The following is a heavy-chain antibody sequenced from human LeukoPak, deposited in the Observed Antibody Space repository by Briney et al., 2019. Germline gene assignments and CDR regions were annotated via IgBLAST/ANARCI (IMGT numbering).Heavy chain of an antibody. Sequence: SQTLSLTCAVSGGSISSGGYSWSWIRQPPEKGLEWVGYIYHSGSTYYNPSLKSRVTISVDTSKNQFSLKLSSVTAADTAVYYCARHAGTHYPPPYFDYWGQGTLVTVSS. CDR2: IYHSGST. D-gene: IGHD1-26*01. V-gene: IGHV4-30-2*01. CDR1: GGSISSGGYS. CDR3: ARHAGTHYPPPYFDY. J-gene: IGHJ4*02.